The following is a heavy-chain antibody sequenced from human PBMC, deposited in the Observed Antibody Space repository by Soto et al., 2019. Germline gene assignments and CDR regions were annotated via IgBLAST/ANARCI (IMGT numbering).Heavy chain of an antibody. CDR3: ARRVDHYDSSGDANDI. D-gene: IGHD3-22*01. CDR2: INHSGST. Sequence: SETLSLTCAVYGGSFSGYYWSWIRQPPGKGLEWIGEINHSGSTSYNPSLKSRVTMSVDTSKNEFSLKLTSVTAADTAVYYCARRVDHYDSSGDANDIWGQGTMVTVSS. J-gene: IGHJ3*02. CDR1: GGSFSGYY. V-gene: IGHV4-34*01.